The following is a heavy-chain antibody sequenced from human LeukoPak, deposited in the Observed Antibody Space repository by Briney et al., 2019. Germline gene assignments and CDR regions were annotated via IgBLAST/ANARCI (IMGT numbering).Heavy chain of an antibody. V-gene: IGHV3-74*01. CDR3: ARGGDYYDSENDY. J-gene: IGHJ4*02. Sequence: PGGSLRLSCAASGFTFSSYWMHWVRQAPGKGLVWVSRINSDGSSTSYADSVKGRFAISRDNAKNTLYLQMNSLRAEDTAVYYCARGGDYYDSENDYWGQGTLVTVSS. CDR2: INSDGSST. CDR1: GFTFSSYW. D-gene: IGHD3-22*01.